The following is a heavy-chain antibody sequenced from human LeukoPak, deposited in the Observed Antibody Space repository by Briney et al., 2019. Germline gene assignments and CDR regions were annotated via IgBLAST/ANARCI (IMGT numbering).Heavy chain of an antibody. D-gene: IGHD3-3*01. V-gene: IGHV3-23*01. Sequence: GXXLRLSCAAPGFTFSSYAMSWVRQAPGKGMEWVSAISGSGGSTYYADSVKGGVTISRDNCKKTLYLKMNRLRAEDTAVYYCAKDTPITIFGVVPPGAFDIWGQGTMVTVSS. J-gene: IGHJ3*02. CDR1: GFTFSSYA. CDR3: AKDTPITIFGVVPPGAFDI. CDR2: ISGSGGST.